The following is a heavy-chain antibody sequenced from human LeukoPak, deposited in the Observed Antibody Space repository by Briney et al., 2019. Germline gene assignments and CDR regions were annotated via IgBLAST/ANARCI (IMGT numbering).Heavy chain of an antibody. D-gene: IGHD3-9*01. CDR3: TTVSYFDWLFV. CDR2: IKSKTDGGTT. CDR1: GFTLTNAW. V-gene: IGHV3-15*01. Sequence: GGSLRLSCAASGFTLTNAWMSWVRQAPGKGLEWVGRIKSKTDGGTTDYTAPVKGRFTISRDDSKNTLYLQMNSLKTVDTAVYYCTTVSYFDWLFVWGQGTLVTVSS. J-gene: IGHJ4*02.